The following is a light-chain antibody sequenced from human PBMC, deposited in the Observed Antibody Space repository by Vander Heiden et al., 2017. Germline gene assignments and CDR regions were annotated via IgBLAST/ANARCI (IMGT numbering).Light chain of an antibody. J-gene: IGKJ2*01. V-gene: IGKV1-39*01. CDR2: GAS. CDR1: QNIGSD. CDR3: QQSYTTQT. Sequence: DTQMTQSPSSLSASVGDRVTVTCRASQNIGSDLNWYQQKPGKAPKLLIYGASNLQSGVPSRFSGSGFETDFTLTISSLQPDDFATYYCQQSYTTQTFGQGTKLRIK.